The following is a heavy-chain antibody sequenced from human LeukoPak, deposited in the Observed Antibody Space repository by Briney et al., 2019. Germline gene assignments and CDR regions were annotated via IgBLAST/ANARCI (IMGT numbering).Heavy chain of an antibody. V-gene: IGHV3-48*02. CDR3: ARGTYFYDSSGYYHGWYFDY. J-gene: IGHJ4*02. Sequence: GGSLRLSCAASGFTFSSYSMNWVRQAPGKGLEWVSYISSSSSTIYYADSVKGRFTISRDSAKNSLYLQMNGLRDEDTAVYYCARGTYFYDSSGYYHGWYFDYWGQGTLVTVSS. CDR2: ISSSSSTI. CDR1: GFTFSSYS. D-gene: IGHD3-22*01.